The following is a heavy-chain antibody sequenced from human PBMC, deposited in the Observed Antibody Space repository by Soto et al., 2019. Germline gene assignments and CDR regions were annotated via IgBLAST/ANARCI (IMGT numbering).Heavy chain of an antibody. D-gene: IGHD2-2*01. Sequence: SQTLSLTCASSWYSVSTNIATWDWIRQSPSRGLDWLGRTYYSAKLXXDYAVSVXXRITINPDTSXNQLSLQLNSVTPDDTAVYYCARLICDSWLDSWGQGTLVXXS. J-gene: IGHJ5*01. CDR3: ARLICDSWLDS. CDR2: TYYSAKLXX. CDR1: WYSVSTNIAT. V-gene: IGHV6-1*01.